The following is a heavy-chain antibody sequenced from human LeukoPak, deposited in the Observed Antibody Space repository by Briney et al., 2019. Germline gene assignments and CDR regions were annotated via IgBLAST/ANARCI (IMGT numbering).Heavy chain of an antibody. CDR3: ARDLEYSSSWYGMDV. J-gene: IGHJ6*02. CDR2: FYYGERS. D-gene: IGHD6-13*01. CDR1: GGSISNSH. V-gene: IGHV4-59*01. Sequence: SETLSLTCTVSGGSISNSHWSWIRQAPGKGLECMGNFYYGERSNYNPSLKSRVTISVDTSKNQFSLKLSSVTAADTAVYYCARDLEYSSSWYGMDVWGQGTTVTVSS.